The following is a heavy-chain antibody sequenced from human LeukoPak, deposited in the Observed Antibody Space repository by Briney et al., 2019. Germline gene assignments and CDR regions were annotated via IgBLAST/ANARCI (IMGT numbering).Heavy chain of an antibody. CDR3: ARDRWHDGFDY. V-gene: IGHV3-66*01. CDR1: RFTVSSNY. D-gene: IGHD1-1*01. CDR2: IYSGNST. Sequence: GGSLRLSCAASRFTVSSNYMSWVRQAPGKGLEWVSVIYSGNSTYYADSVRGRFTISRDNSKNTLYLQMNSLRVEDTAVYFCARDRWHDGFDYWGQGTLVTVSS. J-gene: IGHJ4*02.